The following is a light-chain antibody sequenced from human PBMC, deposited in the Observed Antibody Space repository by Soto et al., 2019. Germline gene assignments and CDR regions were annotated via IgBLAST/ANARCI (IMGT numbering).Light chain of an antibody. CDR1: QSISSW. Sequence: DLQMTQSPSSLYASVGDRVTITCRASQSISSWLAWYQQKPGKAPKLLIYDASSLESGVPSRFSGSGSGTEFTLTISSLQPDDFATYYCQQYNSYSTWTFGQGTKVDIK. CDR3: QQYNSYSTWT. J-gene: IGKJ1*01. CDR2: DAS. V-gene: IGKV1-5*01.